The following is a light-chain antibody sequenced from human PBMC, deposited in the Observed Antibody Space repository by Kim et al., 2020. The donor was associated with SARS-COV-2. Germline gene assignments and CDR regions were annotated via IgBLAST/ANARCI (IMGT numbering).Light chain of an antibody. V-gene: IGKV6-21*01. CDR1: QSIGSS. CDR3: HQSESVTWT. CDR2: YAS. Sequence: EIVLTQSPDFQSVTPKDKVTLTCRASQSIGSSLHWYQQRPGQSPRILIKYASQTFSGVPSRFRGSGSGTDFTLTINGVEAEDAATYYCHQSESVTWTFGQGTKVDIK. J-gene: IGKJ1*01.